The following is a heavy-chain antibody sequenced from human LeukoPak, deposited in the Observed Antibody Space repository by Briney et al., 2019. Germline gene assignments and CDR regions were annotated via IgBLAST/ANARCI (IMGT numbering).Heavy chain of an antibody. CDR2: IKKDGSEK. Sequence: GGSLRLSCTASGFIFSGSWMAWIRQAPGKGLEWVAIIKKDGSEKYYVDSMKGRFTISRENAKNSLFLQMNSLRAEDTAIYYCTTDTWYSAGHWGQGTLVTVSS. D-gene: IGHD2-15*01. V-gene: IGHV3-7*03. CDR1: GFIFSGSW. CDR3: TTDTWYSAGH. J-gene: IGHJ4*02.